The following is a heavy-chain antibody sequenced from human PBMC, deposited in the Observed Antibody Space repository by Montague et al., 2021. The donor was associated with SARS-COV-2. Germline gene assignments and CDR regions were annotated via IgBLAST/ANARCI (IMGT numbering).Heavy chain of an antibody. V-gene: IGHV4-38-2*01. CDR2: INNRGNT. J-gene: IGHJ6*03. CDR1: GFTFTSYA. CDR3: VRVTHPRSAWPYYMDV. D-gene: IGHD4-11*01. Sequence: LRLSCAASGFTFTSYAMSWVRQAPGKGLEWIGSINNRGNTYNNPSLRSRVSISVDTSKNQFSLNVRSVTAADTGLFYCVRVTHPRSAWPYYMDVWGKGTTVTV.